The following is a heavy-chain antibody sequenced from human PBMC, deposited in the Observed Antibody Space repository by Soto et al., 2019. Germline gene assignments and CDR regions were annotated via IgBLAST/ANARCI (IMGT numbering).Heavy chain of an antibody. D-gene: IGHD3-3*01. J-gene: IGHJ6*03. Sequence: GGSLRLSCAASGFTFSNAWMSWVRQAPGKGLEWVGRIKSKTDGGTTDYAAPVKGRFTISRDDSKNTLYLQMNSLKTEDTAVYYCTTGGLSNGVANYYYYYMDVWGKGTTVTVSS. CDR3: TTGGLSNGVANYYYYYMDV. CDR2: IKSKTDGGTT. V-gene: IGHV3-15*01. CDR1: GFTFSNAW.